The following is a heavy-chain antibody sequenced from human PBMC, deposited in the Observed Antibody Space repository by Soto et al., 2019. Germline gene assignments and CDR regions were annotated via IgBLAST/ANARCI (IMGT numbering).Heavy chain of an antibody. D-gene: IGHD4-17*01. CDR3: ARGTYGDLVDY. J-gene: IGHJ4*02. Sequence: QVQLVQSGAEVKKPGASVKVSCKASGYTFTSYFLHWVRQAPGQGLEWMAIIDPTGTMSSNAQKFQGTVTLTRDTSTSTVYMDLSSLRSDDTAVYYCARGTYGDLVDYWGQGTLVTVSS. CDR2: IDPTGTMS. CDR1: GYTFTSYF. V-gene: IGHV1-46*01.